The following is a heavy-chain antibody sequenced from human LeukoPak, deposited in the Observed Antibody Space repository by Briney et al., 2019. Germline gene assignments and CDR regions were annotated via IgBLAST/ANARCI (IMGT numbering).Heavy chain of an antibody. D-gene: IGHD3-22*01. CDR1: GFTFSSYA. CDR3: ARGNNYYDSSGYYY. Sequence: GRSLRLSCAASGFTFSSYAMHWVRQAPGKGLEWVAVISYDGSNKYYADSVKGRLTISRDNSKNTLYLQMNSLRAEDTAVYYCARGNNYYDSSGYYYWGQGTLVTVSS. J-gene: IGHJ4*02. CDR2: ISYDGSNK. V-gene: IGHV3-30-3*01.